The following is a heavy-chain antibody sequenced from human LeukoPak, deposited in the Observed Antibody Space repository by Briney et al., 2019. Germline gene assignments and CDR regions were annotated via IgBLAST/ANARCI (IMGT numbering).Heavy chain of an antibody. V-gene: IGHV4-38-2*02. D-gene: IGHD2-2*01. Sequence: PSETLSLTCTVSGYSISSGYYWGWIRQPPGKGLEWIGSIYHSGSTYYNPSLKSRVTISVDTSKNQFSLKLSSVTAADTAVYYCARDRMTGYCSSTSCYEGGYNWFDPWGQGTLVTVSS. CDR3: ARDRMTGYCSSTSCYEGGYNWFDP. CDR1: GYSISSGYY. J-gene: IGHJ5*02. CDR2: IYHSGST.